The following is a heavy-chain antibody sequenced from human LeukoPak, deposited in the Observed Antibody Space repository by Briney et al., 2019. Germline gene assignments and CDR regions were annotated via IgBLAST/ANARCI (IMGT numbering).Heavy chain of an antibody. D-gene: IGHD6-13*01. J-gene: IGHJ4*02. CDR2: IYYSGTT. CDR1: AGSISSHY. Sequence: SETLSLTCSVSAGSISSHYWSWIRQPPGKGLEWIGYIYYSGTTNYNPSLKSRVTISVDSSKNQFSLKLSSVTAADTAVYYCARGVYIAAAQYGYWGQGALVTVSS. CDR3: ARGVYIAAAQYGY. V-gene: IGHV4-59*11.